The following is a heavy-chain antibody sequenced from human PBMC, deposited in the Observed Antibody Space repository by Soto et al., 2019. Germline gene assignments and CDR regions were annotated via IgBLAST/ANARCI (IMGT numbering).Heavy chain of an antibody. V-gene: IGHV4-30-4*01. J-gene: IGHJ5*02. CDR1: GGSISSGDYY. D-gene: IGHD2-15*01. Sequence: SETLSLTCTVSGGSISSGDYYWSWIRQPPGKGLEWIGYIYYSGSTYYNPSLKSRVTISVDTSKNQFSLKLSSVTAADTAVYYCARRLGYCSGGSCYLPHYNWFDPWGQGTLVTVS. CDR2: IYYSGST. CDR3: ARRLGYCSGGSCYLPHYNWFDP.